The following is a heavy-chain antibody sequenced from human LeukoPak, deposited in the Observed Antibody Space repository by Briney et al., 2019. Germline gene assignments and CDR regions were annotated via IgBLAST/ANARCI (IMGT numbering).Heavy chain of an antibody. CDR2: IYYSGST. Sequence: SETLSLTCSVSGGSISSTSYYWGWIRQPPGKGLEWIGSIYYSGSTYYDPSLKSRVTISVDTSKNQFSLKLTSVTAADTAVYFCARSPSFNRGHFDCWGQGTLVTVSS. CDR3: ARSPSFNRGHFDC. V-gene: IGHV4-39*07. D-gene: IGHD1-14*01. CDR1: GGSISSTSYY. J-gene: IGHJ4*02.